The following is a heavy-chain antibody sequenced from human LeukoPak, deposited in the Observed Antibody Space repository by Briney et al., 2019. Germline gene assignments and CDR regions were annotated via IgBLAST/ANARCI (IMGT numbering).Heavy chain of an antibody. J-gene: IGHJ4*02. CDR1: GFTFSSYA. CDR2: ISGSGGST. D-gene: IGHD6-6*01. CDR3: TKDLSYSSSSGTHR. Sequence: GGSLRLSCAASGFTFSSYAMSWVRQAPGKGLEWVSAISGSGGSTYYADSVKGRFTISRDNSKNTLYLQMNSLRAEDTAVYYCTKDLSYSSSSGTHRWGQGTLVTVSS. V-gene: IGHV3-23*01.